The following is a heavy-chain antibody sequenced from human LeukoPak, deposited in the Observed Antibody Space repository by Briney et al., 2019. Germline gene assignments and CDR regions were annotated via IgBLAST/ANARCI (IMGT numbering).Heavy chain of an antibody. D-gene: IGHD2-15*01. Sequence: ASVRVSCKASGYTFTSYAMHWVRQAPGQRLEWMGWINAGNGNTKYSQKFQARVTITRDTSASTAYMELSSLRSEDTAVYYCARSHSRRYYYGMDVWGQGTTVTVSS. CDR2: INAGNGNT. CDR3: ARSHSRRYYYGMDV. J-gene: IGHJ6*02. V-gene: IGHV1-3*01. CDR1: GYTFTSYA.